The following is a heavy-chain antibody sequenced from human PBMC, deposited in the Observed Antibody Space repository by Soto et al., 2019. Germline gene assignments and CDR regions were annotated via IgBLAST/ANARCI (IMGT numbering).Heavy chain of an antibody. V-gene: IGHV4-39*01. Sequence: SETLSLTCTVSGDSLIIDNYYWGWVRQPPGQNLQWIGSVYPTGTTYYNSSLKSRVTISIDTSNSQFSLKLSSMTAADTAVYYCARHGHSNFYDYWGQGTLVTVSS. D-gene: IGHD7-27*01. CDR3: ARHGHSNFYDY. CDR2: VYPTGTT. J-gene: IGHJ4*02. CDR1: GDSLIIDNYY.